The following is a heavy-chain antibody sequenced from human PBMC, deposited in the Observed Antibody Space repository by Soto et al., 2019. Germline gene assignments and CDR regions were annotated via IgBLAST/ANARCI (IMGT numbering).Heavy chain of an antibody. CDR3: AADYGDFVDAFDI. Sequence: EVQLVESGGGLVQPGGSLRLSCAASGFTVSSNYMSWVRQAPGKGLEWVSVIYSGGSTYYADSVKGRFTISRDNSKNTLYLQMNSLRDEDTDVYYCAADYGDFVDAFDIWGQGTMVTVSS. V-gene: IGHV3-66*01. J-gene: IGHJ3*02. D-gene: IGHD4-17*01. CDR1: GFTVSSNY. CDR2: IYSGGST.